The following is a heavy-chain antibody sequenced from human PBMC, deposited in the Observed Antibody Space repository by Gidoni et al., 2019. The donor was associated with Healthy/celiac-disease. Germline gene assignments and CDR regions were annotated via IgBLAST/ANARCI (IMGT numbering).Heavy chain of an antibody. V-gene: IGHV3-30*18. CDR1: GFPFSSYG. CDR3: AKRALPQGYYYGMDV. J-gene: IGHJ6*04. CDR2: ISYDGSNK. Sequence: QVQLVESGGGVVQPGRSLRLSCAASGFPFSSYGMHWVRQAPGKELEWVAVISYDGSNKYYADSVKGRFTISRDNSKNTLYLQMNSLRAEDTAVYYCAKRALPQGYYYGMDVWGKGTTVTVSS.